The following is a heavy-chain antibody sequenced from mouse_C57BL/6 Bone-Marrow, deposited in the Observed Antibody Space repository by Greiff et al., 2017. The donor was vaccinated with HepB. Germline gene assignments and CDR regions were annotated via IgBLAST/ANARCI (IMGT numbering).Heavy chain of an antibody. CDR2: IYPGSGST. V-gene: IGHV1-55*01. CDR1: GYTFTSYW. Sequence: VQLQQPGAELVEPGASVKMSCKASGYTFTSYWITWVKQRPGQGLEWIGDIYPGSGSTNYNEKFKSKATLTVDTSSSTAYMQLSSLTSEDSAVYYCARYSLPITTVVLDYWGQGTTLTVSS. J-gene: IGHJ2*01. CDR3: ARYSLPITTVVLDY. D-gene: IGHD1-1*01.